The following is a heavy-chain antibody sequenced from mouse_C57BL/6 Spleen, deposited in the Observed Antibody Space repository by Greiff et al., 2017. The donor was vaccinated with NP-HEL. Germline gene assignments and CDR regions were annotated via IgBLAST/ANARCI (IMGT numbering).Heavy chain of an antibody. CDR3: ARLGDSSGYEEGYFDY. V-gene: IGHV1-82*01. CDR2: IYPGDGDT. CDR1: GYAFSSSW. J-gene: IGHJ2*01. D-gene: IGHD3-2*02. Sequence: VKLVESGPELVKPGASVKISCKASGYAFSSSWMNWVKQRPGKGLEWIGRIYPGDGDTNYNGKFKGKATLTADKSSSTAYMQLSSLTSEDSAVYFCARLGDSSGYEEGYFDYWGQGTTLTVSS.